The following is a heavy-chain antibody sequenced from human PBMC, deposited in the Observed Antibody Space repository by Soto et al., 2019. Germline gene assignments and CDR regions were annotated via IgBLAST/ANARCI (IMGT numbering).Heavy chain of an antibody. Sequence: GGSLRLSCAASGFTFSSYSMNWVRQAPGKGLEWVSSISSSSSYIYYADSVKGRFTISRDNAKNSLYLQMNSLRAEDTAVYYCATGEYYYDSSGFHYCWGQGTLVTVSS. V-gene: IGHV3-21*01. CDR2: ISSSSSYI. D-gene: IGHD3-22*01. CDR1: GFTFSSYS. J-gene: IGHJ4*02. CDR3: ATGEYYYDSSGFHYC.